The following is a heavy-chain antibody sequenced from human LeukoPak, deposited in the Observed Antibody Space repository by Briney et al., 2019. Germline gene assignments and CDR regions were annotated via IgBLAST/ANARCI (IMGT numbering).Heavy chain of an antibody. CDR3: ARDFTRNSYAVAEFFHP. J-gene: IGHJ1*01. Sequence: SETLSLTCTVSGGSISGYYWNWIRQSAGKGLEWIGRIYANGGTNYNPSLRSRVSMSVDTSENQFSLKLTSVTAADTAIYYCARDFTRNSYAVAEFFHPWGRGTLVSVSS. CDR1: GGSISGYY. V-gene: IGHV4-4*07. CDR2: IYANGGT. D-gene: IGHD5-18*01.